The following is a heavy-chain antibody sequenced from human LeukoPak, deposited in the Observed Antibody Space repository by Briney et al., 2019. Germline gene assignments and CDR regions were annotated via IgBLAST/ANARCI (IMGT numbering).Heavy chain of an antibody. CDR1: GGSVSSSSYY. CDR2: IYYSGST. J-gene: IGHJ4*02. D-gene: IGHD6-13*01. CDR3: ARLVVSSWYHEVLLGRDY. Sequence: SETLSLTCTVSGGSVSSSSYYWGWIRQPPGKGLEWIGSIYYSGSTYYNPSLKSRVTISVDTSKNQFSLKLSSVTAADTAVYYCARLVVSSWYHEVLLGRDYWGQGTLVTVSS. V-gene: IGHV4-39*01.